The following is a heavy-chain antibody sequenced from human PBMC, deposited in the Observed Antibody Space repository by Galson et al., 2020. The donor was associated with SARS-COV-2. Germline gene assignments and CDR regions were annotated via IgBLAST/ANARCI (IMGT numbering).Heavy chain of an antibody. J-gene: IGHJ3*02. Sequence: AGSLRLSCAASGFTFDDYGMRWVRQVPGKGLEWVSAIKWNGGSTAYADPVKGRFTISRDNAKNSLSLRINSLRAEDTALYYCAKVYGVATAQDAFDIWGRGTMVTVSS. V-gene: IGHV3-20*04. D-gene: IGHD3-3*01. CDR3: AKVYGVATAQDAFDI. CDR1: GFTFDDYG. CDR2: IKWNGGST.